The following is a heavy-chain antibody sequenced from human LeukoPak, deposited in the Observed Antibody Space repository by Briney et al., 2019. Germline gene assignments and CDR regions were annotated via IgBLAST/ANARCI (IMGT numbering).Heavy chain of an antibody. CDR3: ARVFPMVRGVMRYWFDP. V-gene: IGHV1-8*01. J-gene: IGHJ5*02. CDR2: MNPNSGNT. Sequence: ASVKVSCKASGYTFISYAMHWVRQAPGQRLEWMGWMNPNSGNTGYAQKFQGRVTMTRNTSISTAYMELSSLRSEDTAVYYCARVFPMVRGVMRYWFDPWGQGTLVTVSS. CDR1: GYTFISYA. D-gene: IGHD3-10*01.